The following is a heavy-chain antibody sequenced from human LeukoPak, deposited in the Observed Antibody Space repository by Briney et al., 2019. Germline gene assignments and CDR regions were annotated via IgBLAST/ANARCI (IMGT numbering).Heavy chain of an antibody. CDR3: AKDGGLWVSAHWGDS. V-gene: IGHV3-30*18. J-gene: IGHJ4*02. CDR1: GFSFSSYG. CDR2: ISYNGGNE. D-gene: IGHD7-27*01. Sequence: GGSLRLSCAASGFSFSSYGMHWVRQAPGKGLEWVAVISYNGGNEYYADSVKGRFTISRDNSKNTLYLQMNSLRAEDTAVYYCAKDGGLWVSAHWGDSWGRGTLVTVSS.